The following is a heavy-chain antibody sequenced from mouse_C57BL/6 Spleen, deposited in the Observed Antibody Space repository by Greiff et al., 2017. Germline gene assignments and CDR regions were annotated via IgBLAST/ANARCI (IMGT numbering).Heavy chain of an antibody. V-gene: IGHV14-2*01. CDR1: GFNIQDYY. D-gene: IGHD2-14*01. Sequence: EVKLMESGAELVKTGASVTLSCSASGFNIQDYYMHWVKQRTEQGLEWIGRIDPEDGETKYAPKFQGKATITADTSSNTAYRQLSSLTSEDTAVDYCARSRNDGCGDDGAQGTTLTVSA. J-gene: IGHJ2*01. CDR2: IDPEDGET. CDR3: ARSRNDGCGDD.